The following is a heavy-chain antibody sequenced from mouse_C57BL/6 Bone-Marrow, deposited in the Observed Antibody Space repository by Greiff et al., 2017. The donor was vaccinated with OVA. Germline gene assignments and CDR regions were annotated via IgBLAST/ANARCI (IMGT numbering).Heavy chain of an antibody. J-gene: IGHJ4*01. V-gene: IGHV1-64*01. CDR1: GYTFTSYW. D-gene: IGHD1-1*01. Sequence: VQLQQPGAELVKPGASVKLSCKASGYTFTSYWMHWVKQRPGQGLEWIGMIHPNSGSTNYNEKFKSKATLTVDKSSSTAYMQLSSLTSEDSAVYYCAYYGSSPRAMDYWGQGTSVTVSS. CDR3: AYYGSSPRAMDY. CDR2: IHPNSGST.